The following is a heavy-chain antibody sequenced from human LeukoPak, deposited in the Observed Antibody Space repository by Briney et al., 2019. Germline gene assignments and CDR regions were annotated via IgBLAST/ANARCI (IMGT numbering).Heavy chain of an antibody. CDR2: IYYSGST. D-gene: IGHD6-6*01. Sequence: SETLSPTCTVSGGSISSYYWSWIRQPPGKGLEWIGYIYYSGSTNYNPSLKSRVTISVDTSKNQFSLKLSSVTAADMAVYYCARGPRGDAFDIWGQGTMVTVSS. J-gene: IGHJ3*02. CDR1: GGSISSYY. V-gene: IGHV4-59*01. CDR3: ARGPRGDAFDI.